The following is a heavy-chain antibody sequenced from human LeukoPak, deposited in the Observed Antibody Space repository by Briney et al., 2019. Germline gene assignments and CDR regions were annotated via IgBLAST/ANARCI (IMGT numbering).Heavy chain of an antibody. V-gene: IGHV4-61*02. CDR2: IYTSGST. CDR3: AEFRTDRNYYMDV. D-gene: IGHD3-22*01. Sequence: PSQTLSLTXTVSGGSISSGSYYWSWIRQPAGTGLEWIGRIYTSGSTNYNPSLKSRVTISVDTSKNQFSLKLSSVTAADTAVYYCAEFRTDRNYYMDVWGKGTTVTVSS. CDR1: GGSISSGSYY. J-gene: IGHJ6*03.